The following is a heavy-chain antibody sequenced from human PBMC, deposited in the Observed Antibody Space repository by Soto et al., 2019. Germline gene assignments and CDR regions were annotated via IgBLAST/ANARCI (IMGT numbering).Heavy chain of an antibody. CDR2: INHSGST. D-gene: IGHD3-22*01. Sequence: NPSETLSLTCAVYGGSFSCYYWSWIRQPPGKGLEWIGEINHSGSTNYNPSLKSRVTISVDTSKNQFSLKLSSVTAADTAVYYCARVYYDSSGYYLRFFDYWGQGTLVTVSS. CDR3: ARVYYDSSGYYLRFFDY. V-gene: IGHV4-34*01. J-gene: IGHJ4*02. CDR1: GGSFSCYY.